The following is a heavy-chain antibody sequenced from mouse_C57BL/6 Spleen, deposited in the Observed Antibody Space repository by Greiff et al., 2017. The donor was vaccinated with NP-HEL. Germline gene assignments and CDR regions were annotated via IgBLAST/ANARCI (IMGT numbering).Heavy chain of an antibody. Sequence: DVKLVESGGGLVKPGGSLKLSCAASGFTFSDYGMHWVRQAPEKGLEWVAYISSGSSTIYYADTVKGRFTNSRDNAKNTLFLQMTSLRSEDTAMYYCARDHEDYFDYWGQGTTLTVSS. CDR2: ISSGSSTI. J-gene: IGHJ2*01. CDR3: ARDHEDYFDY. V-gene: IGHV5-17*01. CDR1: GFTFSDYG.